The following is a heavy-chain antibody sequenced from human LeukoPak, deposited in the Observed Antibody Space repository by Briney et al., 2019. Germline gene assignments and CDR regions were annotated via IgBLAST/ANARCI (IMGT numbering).Heavy chain of an antibody. Sequence: GGSLRLSCAASGFTFSSYAMHWVRQAPGKGLEWVAVISYDGSNKYYADSVKGRFTISRDNSKNTLYLQMNSLRAEDTAVYYCARDPWGIAVADDYWGQGTLVTVSS. D-gene: IGHD6-19*01. CDR3: ARDPWGIAVADDY. V-gene: IGHV3-30-3*01. CDR1: GFTFSSYA. CDR2: ISYDGSNK. J-gene: IGHJ4*02.